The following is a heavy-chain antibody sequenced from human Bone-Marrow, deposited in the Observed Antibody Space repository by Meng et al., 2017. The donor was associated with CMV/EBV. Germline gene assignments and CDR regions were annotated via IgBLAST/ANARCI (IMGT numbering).Heavy chain of an antibody. V-gene: IGHV1-2*02. Sequence: ASVKVSCKAAGSTFSNLYIHWVRQAPGQGLEWMGWINPNSGGTNYAQKFQGRVTMTRDTSISTAYMELSRLRSDDTAVYYCARGREVELNGYWGQGTLVTVSS. CDR2: INPNSGGT. CDR3: ARGREVELNGY. J-gene: IGHJ4*02. D-gene: IGHD1-7*01. CDR1: GSTFSNLY.